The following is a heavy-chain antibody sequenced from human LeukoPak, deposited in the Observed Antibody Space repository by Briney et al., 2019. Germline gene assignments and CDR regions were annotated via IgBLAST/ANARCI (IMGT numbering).Heavy chain of an antibody. CDR1: GFTFSSYA. CDR2: ISGSGSGT. Sequence: GGSLRLSCAASGFTFSSYAMSWVRQAPGKGLEWVSTISGSGSGTYYADSVEGRFTISRDNSKNTLYLQMNSLRAEDTAVYYCAKKGQQTGTDYFDYWGQGTLVTVSS. J-gene: IGHJ4*02. V-gene: IGHV3-23*01. D-gene: IGHD3-9*01. CDR3: AKKGQQTGTDYFDY.